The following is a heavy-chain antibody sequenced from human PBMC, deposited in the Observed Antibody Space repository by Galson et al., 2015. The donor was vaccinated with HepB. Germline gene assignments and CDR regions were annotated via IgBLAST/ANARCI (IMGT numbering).Heavy chain of an antibody. Sequence: SVKVSCKASGYTFTSYAMNWVRQAPGQGLEWMGWINTNTGNPTYAQGFTGRFVFSLDTSVSTAYLQISSLKAEDTAVYYCALGAGWFGELSGTTGWFDPWGQGARVTVSS. CDR3: ALGAGWFGELSGTTGWFDP. CDR2: INTNTGNP. V-gene: IGHV7-4-1*02. CDR1: GYTFTSYA. J-gene: IGHJ5*02. D-gene: IGHD3-10*01.